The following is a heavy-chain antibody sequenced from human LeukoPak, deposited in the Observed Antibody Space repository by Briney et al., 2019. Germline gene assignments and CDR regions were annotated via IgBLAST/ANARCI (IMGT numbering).Heavy chain of an antibody. Sequence: SETLSLTCTVSGGSVSSYYWSWIRQPAGKGLEWIGRIYVSGSTKYSPSLKSRVTMSLDTSKNQFSLKLRSVIAADTAVYFCARGVLWFGESSHHFDYWGQGTLVTVSS. CDR2: IYVSGST. CDR3: ARGVLWFGESSHHFDY. V-gene: IGHV4-4*07. J-gene: IGHJ4*02. CDR1: GGSVSSYY. D-gene: IGHD3-10*01.